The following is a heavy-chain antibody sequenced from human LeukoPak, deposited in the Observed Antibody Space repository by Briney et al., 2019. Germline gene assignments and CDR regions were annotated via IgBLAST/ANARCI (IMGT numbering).Heavy chain of an antibody. V-gene: IGHV3-23*01. CDR2: ISGSGGST. CDR3: AKEGPPLLRYFDWLSIREGLDY. Sequence: KPGGSLRLSCAASGFTFSSYAMSWVRQAPGKGLEWVSAISGSGGSTYYADSVKGRFTISRDNSKNTLYLQMNSLRAEDTAVYYCAKEGPPLLRYFDWLSIREGLDYWGQGTLVTVSS. J-gene: IGHJ4*02. CDR1: GFTFSSYA. D-gene: IGHD3-9*01.